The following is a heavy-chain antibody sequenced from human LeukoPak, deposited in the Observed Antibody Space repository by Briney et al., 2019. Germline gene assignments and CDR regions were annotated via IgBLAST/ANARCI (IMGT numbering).Heavy chain of an antibody. CDR1: GGSISSYY. CDR3: ARSYYVWGIYKS. CDR2: IYYSGST. D-gene: IGHD3-16*01. V-gene: IGHV4-59*01. Sequence: SETLSLTCTVSGGSISSYYWSWIRQPPGKGLEWIGYIYYSGSTNYNPSLKSRVTISVDTSKNQFSLKLSSVTAADTAVYFCARSYYVWGIYKSWGQGTLVTVSS. J-gene: IGHJ4*02.